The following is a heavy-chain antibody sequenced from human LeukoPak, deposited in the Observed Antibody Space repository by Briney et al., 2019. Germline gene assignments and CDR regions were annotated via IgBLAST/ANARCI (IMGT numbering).Heavy chain of an antibody. J-gene: IGHJ4*02. CDR1: GLTVSSNY. Sequence: PGGSLRLSCAASGLTVSSNYMSWVRQAPGKGLEWVSVIYSGGSTYYSDSVKGRFTISRDNSKNTLYLQMNSLRAEDTAVYYCARGYGDYDYFDYWGQGTLVTVSS. V-gene: IGHV3-53*01. CDR3: ARGYGDYDYFDY. D-gene: IGHD4-17*01. CDR2: IYSGGST.